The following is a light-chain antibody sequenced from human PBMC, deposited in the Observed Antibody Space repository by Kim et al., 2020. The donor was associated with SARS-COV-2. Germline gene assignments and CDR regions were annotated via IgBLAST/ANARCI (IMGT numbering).Light chain of an antibody. V-gene: IGLV2-8*01. CDR2: EVT. Sequence: QSALTQPPSASGSPGQSVTISCTGTSSDVGGNNYVSWYQQHPGKAPKLMIYEVTKRPSGVPDRFSGSKSGNTASLTVSGLQAEDEAGYYCSSYAGTNVVFGGGTQLTVL. J-gene: IGLJ2*01. CDR1: SSDVGGNNY. CDR3: SSYAGTNVV.